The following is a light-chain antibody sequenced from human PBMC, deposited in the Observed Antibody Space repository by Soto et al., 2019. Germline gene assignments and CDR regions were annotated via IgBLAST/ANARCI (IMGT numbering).Light chain of an antibody. V-gene: IGLV1-47*01. CDR1: SSNIGNNY. CDR2: RNN. J-gene: IGLJ3*02. CDR3: AAWDDSLSGVM. Sequence: QSVLTQPPSASETPGQRVTISCSGSSSNIGNNYVYWYQHLPGTAPKLLIYRNNQRPSGVPERFSGSKSGTSASLAISGRRSEDEADDYCAAWDDSLSGVMFGGGTKLTVL.